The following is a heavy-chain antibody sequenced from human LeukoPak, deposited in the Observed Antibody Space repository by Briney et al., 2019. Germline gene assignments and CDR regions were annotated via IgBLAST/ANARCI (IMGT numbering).Heavy chain of an antibody. CDR2: INHGGST. J-gene: IGHJ6*03. CDR3: ARGQHHYGSGSECDRDV. V-gene: IGHV4-34*01. D-gene: IGHD3-10*01. Sequence: SETLSLTCAVYGGTFSGYYWSWIRQPPGKGLEWIGEINHGGSTNYNPSLKSRVTISVDTSKNQFSLKLSSVTAADTAVYYCARGQHHYGSGSECDRDVWRKGTTVTVSS. CDR1: GGTFSGYY.